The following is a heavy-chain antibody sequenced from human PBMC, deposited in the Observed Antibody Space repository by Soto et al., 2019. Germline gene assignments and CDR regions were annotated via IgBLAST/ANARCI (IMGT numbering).Heavy chain of an antibody. J-gene: IGHJ5*02. CDR3: ARDREYCISTSCYGGNWFDP. CDR2: ISAYNGNT. V-gene: IGHV1-18*01. CDR1: GYTFTSYG. D-gene: IGHD2-2*01. Sequence: ASVKVSCKASGYTFTSYGISWVRQAPGQGLEWMGWISAYNGNTNYAQKLQGRVTMTTDTSTSTAYMELRSLRSDDTAVYYCARDREYCISTSCYGGNWFDPWGQGTLVTVSS.